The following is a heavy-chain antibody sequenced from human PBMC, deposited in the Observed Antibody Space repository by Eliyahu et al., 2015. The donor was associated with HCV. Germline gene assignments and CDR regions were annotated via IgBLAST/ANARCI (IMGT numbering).Heavy chain of an antibody. CDR3: ARDRVGMVGATTLKPFDY. Sequence: EVQLVESGGGLVKPGGSLRPSCAASGFTFGSYXMNWVRQAPGKGLEWVSSISSSSSYIYYADSVKGRFTISRDNAKNSLYLQMNSLRAEDTAVYYCARDRVGMVGATTLKPFDYWGQGTLVTVSS. CDR2: ISSSSSYI. V-gene: IGHV3-21*01. CDR1: GFTFGSYX. J-gene: IGHJ4*02. D-gene: IGHD1-26*01.